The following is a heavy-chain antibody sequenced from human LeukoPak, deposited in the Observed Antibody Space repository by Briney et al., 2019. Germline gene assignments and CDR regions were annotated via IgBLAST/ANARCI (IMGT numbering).Heavy chain of an antibody. J-gene: IGHJ4*02. CDR2: ISSSGSTI. Sequence: GSLRLSCAASGFTFSDYYMSWIRQAPGKGLEWVSYISSSGSTIYYADSVKGRFTISRDNAKNSLYLQMNSLRAEDTAVYYCARDLQQLVPFDYWGQGTLVTVSS. V-gene: IGHV3-11*01. CDR1: GFTFSDYY. CDR3: ARDLQQLVPFDY. D-gene: IGHD6-13*01.